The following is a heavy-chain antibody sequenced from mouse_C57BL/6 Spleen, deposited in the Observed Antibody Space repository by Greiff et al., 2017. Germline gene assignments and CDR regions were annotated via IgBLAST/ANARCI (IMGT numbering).Heavy chain of an antibody. CDR3: ARCYGSSYVWFAY. Sequence: QVHVKQSGAELVKPGASVKMSCKASGYTFTSYWITWVKQRPGQGLEWIGDIYPGSGSTNYNEKFKSKATLTVDTSSSTAYMQLSSLTSEDSAVYYCARCYGSSYVWFAYWGQGTLVTVSA. V-gene: IGHV1-55*01. CDR2: IYPGSGST. CDR1: GYTFTSYW. D-gene: IGHD1-1*01. J-gene: IGHJ3*01.